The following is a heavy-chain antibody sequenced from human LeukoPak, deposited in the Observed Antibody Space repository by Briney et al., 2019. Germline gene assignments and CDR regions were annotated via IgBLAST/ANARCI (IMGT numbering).Heavy chain of an antibody. V-gene: IGHV3-30-3*01. CDR2: ISYDGSNK. Sequence: GRSLRLSCAASGFTFSSYAMHWVRQAPGKGLEWVVVISYDGSNKYYADSVKGRFTISRDNSKNTLYLQMNSLRAEDTAVYYCARERTGIVVVPAALDYWGQGTLVTVSS. J-gene: IGHJ4*02. CDR1: GFTFSSYA. D-gene: IGHD2-2*01. CDR3: ARERTGIVVVPAALDY.